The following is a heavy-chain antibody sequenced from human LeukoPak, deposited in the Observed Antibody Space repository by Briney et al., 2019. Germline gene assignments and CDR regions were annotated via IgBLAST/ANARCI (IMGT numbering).Heavy chain of an antibody. CDR2: IYPGDSDT. V-gene: IGHV5-51*01. CDR3: ARTVRGSSIAQANDAFDI. J-gene: IGHJ3*02. CDR1: GYSFTSYW. Sequence: GESLKISCKGSGYSFTSYWIGWVRQMPGKGLEWMGIIYPGDSDTRYSPSFQGQVPISADKSISTAYLQWSSLKASDTAMYYCARTVRGSSIAQANDAFDIWGQGTMVTVSS. D-gene: IGHD6-6*01.